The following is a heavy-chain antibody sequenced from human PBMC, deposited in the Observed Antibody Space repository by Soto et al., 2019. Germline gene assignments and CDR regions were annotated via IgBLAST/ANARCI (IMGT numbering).Heavy chain of an antibody. V-gene: IGHV3-30*18. CDR3: AKDPRDIVVVVAATLYYYYGMDV. CDR2: ISYDGSNK. Sequence: GGSLRLSCAASGFTFSSYGMHWVRQAPGKGLEWVAVISYDGSNKYYADSVKGRFTISRDNSKNTLYLQMNSLRAEDTAVYYCAKDPRDIVVVVAATLYYYYGMDVWGQGTTVTVPS. D-gene: IGHD2-15*01. CDR1: GFTFSSYG. J-gene: IGHJ6*02.